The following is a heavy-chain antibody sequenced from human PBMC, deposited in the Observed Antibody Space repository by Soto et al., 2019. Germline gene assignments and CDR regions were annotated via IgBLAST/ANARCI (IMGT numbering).Heavy chain of an antibody. D-gene: IGHD4-17*01. CDR3: ASTHILPTVSGHYWFDP. J-gene: IGHJ5*02. CDR2: IIPIFGTA. V-gene: IGHV1-69*12. Sequence: QVQLVQSGAEVKKPGSSVKVSCKASGGTFSSYAISWVRQAPGQGLEWMGGIIPIFGTANYAQKFQGRVTIAADESTSTAYMELSSLRSEEAAVYYCASTHILPTVSGHYWFDPWGQGTLVTVSS. CDR1: GGTFSSYA.